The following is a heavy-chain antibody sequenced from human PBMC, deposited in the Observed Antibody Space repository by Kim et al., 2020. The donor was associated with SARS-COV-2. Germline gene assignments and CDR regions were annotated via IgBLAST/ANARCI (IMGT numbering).Heavy chain of an antibody. V-gene: IGHV4-59*01. Sequence: SETLSLTCTVSGGSISSYYWSWIRQPPGKGLEWIGYIYYSGSTNYNPSLKSRVTISVDTSKNQFSLKLSSVTAADTAVYYCARGGGDSSGYYGHWFDPWGQGTLVTVSS. D-gene: IGHD3-22*01. CDR3: ARGGGDSSGYYGHWFDP. CDR2: IYYSGST. J-gene: IGHJ5*02. CDR1: GGSISSYY.